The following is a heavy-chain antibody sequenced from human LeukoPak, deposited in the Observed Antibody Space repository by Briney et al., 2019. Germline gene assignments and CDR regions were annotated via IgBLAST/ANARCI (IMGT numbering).Heavy chain of an antibody. Sequence: PGGSLRLSCAAAGFTFSSYAMSWVRQAPGQGLEWVSAISGSGGITHYADSVKGRFTVSRDNSKNTLYLQMNSLRAEDTAVYYCAKRLYDSSGHDYWGQGTLVTVSS. V-gene: IGHV3-23*01. CDR2: ISGSGGIT. J-gene: IGHJ4*02. CDR3: AKRLYDSSGHDY. D-gene: IGHD3-22*01. CDR1: GFTFSSYA.